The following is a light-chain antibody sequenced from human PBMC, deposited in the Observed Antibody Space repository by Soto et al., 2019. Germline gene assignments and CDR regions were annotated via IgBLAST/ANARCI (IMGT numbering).Light chain of an antibody. CDR3: SSFAGTNNFV. J-gene: IGLJ1*01. Sequence: QSVLTQPPSASGSPGQSVTISCTGTSSDVGGYDYVSWYQQHPGKAPKLMIYEVSVRPSGVPDRFSGSKPGNTASLTVSGLQAEDEADYYCSSFAGTNNFVFRTGTKVTVL. V-gene: IGLV2-8*01. CDR2: EVS. CDR1: SSDVGGYDY.